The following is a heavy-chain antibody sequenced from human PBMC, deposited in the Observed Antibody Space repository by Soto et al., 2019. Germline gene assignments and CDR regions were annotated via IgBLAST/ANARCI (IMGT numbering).Heavy chain of an antibody. D-gene: IGHD2-2*01. J-gene: IGHJ1*01. V-gene: IGHV3-11*01. CDR3: ARDCSSSSCYGHFQH. CDR2: ISGSGSTI. Sequence: QVQLVESGGGLVKPGGSLRLSCAASGFTFSDYYMSWIRQAPGKGLEWVSHISGSGSTIYFADSVKGRFTISRDNAKNSLYLQMNSLRAEDTAVYYCARDCSSSSCYGHFQHWGQGTRVTVSS. CDR1: GFTFSDYY.